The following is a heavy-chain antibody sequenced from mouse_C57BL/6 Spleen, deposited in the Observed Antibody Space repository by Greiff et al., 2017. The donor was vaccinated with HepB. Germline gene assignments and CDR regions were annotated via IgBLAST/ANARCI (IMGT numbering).Heavy chain of an antibody. D-gene: IGHD1-1*01. CDR1: GYTFTSYG. Sequence: VQLQQSGAELARPGASVKLSCKASGYTFTSYGISWVKQRTGQGLEWIGEIYPRSGNTYYNEKFKGKATLTADKSSSTAYRELRSLTSEDSAVYFCARDGSSAMDYWGQGTSVTVSS. J-gene: IGHJ4*01. CDR3: ARDGSSAMDY. V-gene: IGHV1-81*01. CDR2: IYPRSGNT.